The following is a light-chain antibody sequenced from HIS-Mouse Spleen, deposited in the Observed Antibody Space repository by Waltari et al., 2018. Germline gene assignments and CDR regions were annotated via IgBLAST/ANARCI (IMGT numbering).Light chain of an antibody. V-gene: IGLV2-8*01. Sequence: QSALTQPPSASGSPGQSVTISCTGTSSDVGGYNYVSWYQQHPGKAPKLMIYEVSKRPSGVPDRVSGSKSGNTASLTVSGLQAEDEAEYYCAAWDDSLSGPVFGGGTKLTVL. J-gene: IGLJ3*02. CDR1: SSDVGGYNY. CDR2: EVS. CDR3: AAWDDSLSGPV.